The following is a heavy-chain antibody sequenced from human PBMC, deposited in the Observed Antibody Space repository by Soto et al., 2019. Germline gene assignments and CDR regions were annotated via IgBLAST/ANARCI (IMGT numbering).Heavy chain of an antibody. D-gene: IGHD6-13*01. J-gene: IGHJ3*02. CDR1: GGSFSGYF. CDR2: INHSGST. CDR3: ASALPYSSSWRADGFDI. V-gene: IGHV4-34*01. Sequence: PSETLSLTCVVYGGSFSGYFWTWIRQPPGKGLEWIGEINHSGSTNYNPSLKSRVLISGDTSQHHFSLNLSSVTAADTAVYYCASALPYSSSWRADGFDIWGQGTMVTVSS.